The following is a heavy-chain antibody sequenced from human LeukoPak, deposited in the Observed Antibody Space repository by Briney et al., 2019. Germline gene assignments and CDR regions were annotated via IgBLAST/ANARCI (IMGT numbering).Heavy chain of an antibody. CDR2: IYSGGST. CDR1: GFTVSGNY. D-gene: IGHD7-27*01. CDR3: ARHGDAEYFQH. V-gene: IGHV3-53*01. J-gene: IGHJ1*01. Sequence: GGSLRLSCAASGFTVSGNYMSWVRQAPGRGLEWVSVIYSGGSTYYADSVKGRFTISRDNSKNTLYLQMNSLRAEDTAVYYCARHGDAEYFQHWGQGTLVTVSS.